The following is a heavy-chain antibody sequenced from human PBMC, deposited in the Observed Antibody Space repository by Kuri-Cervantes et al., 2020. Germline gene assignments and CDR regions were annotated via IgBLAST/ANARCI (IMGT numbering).Heavy chain of an antibody. Sequence: SVKVSCKASGGTFSSYAISWVRQAPGQGLEWMGGIIPIFGTANYAQKFQGRVTITADKSTSTAYMELSSLRSDGTAVYFCAHSPRSSGWFYFDYWGQGTLVTVSS. D-gene: IGHD6-19*01. J-gene: IGHJ4*02. CDR1: GGTFSSYA. V-gene: IGHV1-69*06. CDR3: AHSPRSSGWFYFDY. CDR2: IIPIFGTA.